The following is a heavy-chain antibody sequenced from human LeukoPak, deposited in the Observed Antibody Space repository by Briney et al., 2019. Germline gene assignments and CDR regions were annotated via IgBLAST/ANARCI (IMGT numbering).Heavy chain of an antibody. CDR3: ASSNWLRDANFDS. CDR1: GGSFSGYY. CDR2: INHSGST. V-gene: IGHV4-34*01. Sequence: SETLSLTCAVYGGSFSGYYWSWIRQPPGKGLEWIGEINHSGSTNYNPSLKSRVTISVDTPKNQFSLKLTSVTASDSAVYYCASSNWLRDANFDSWGQGTLVTVSS. D-gene: IGHD6-13*01. J-gene: IGHJ4*02.